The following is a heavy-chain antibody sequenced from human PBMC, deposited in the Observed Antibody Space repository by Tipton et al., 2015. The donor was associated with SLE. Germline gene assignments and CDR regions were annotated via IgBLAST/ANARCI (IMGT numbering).Heavy chain of an antibody. Sequence: TLSLTCTVSAGSISDDTYYWGWIRQPPEKGLEWIGTVHYSGDTYYNPSLKSRVTISVDTSKNQFSLKLSSVTAADTAVYYCARDGAGDAFDIWGQGTMVTVSS. CDR2: VHYSGDT. V-gene: IGHV4-39*07. D-gene: IGHD1-26*01. CDR1: AGSISDDTYY. J-gene: IGHJ3*02. CDR3: ARDGAGDAFDI.